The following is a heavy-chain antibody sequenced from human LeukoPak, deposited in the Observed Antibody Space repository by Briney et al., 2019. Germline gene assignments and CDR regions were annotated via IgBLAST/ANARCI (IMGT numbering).Heavy chain of an antibody. CDR1: GFTFSSYE. V-gene: IGHV3-48*03. Sequence: GGSLRLSCAASGFTFSSYEMNWVRQAPGKGLEWVSYISSSGNTICYADSVKGRFTISRDNAKYSLYLQMNSLRAEDTAVYYCARVASTVTSFNGWFDPWGQGTLVTVSS. D-gene: IGHD4-17*01. CDR2: ISSSGNTI. CDR3: ARVASTVTSFNGWFDP. J-gene: IGHJ5*02.